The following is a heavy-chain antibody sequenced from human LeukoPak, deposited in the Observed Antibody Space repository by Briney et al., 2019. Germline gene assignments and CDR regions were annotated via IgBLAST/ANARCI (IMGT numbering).Heavy chain of an antibody. Sequence: GGSLRLSCAASGFTLSSNHLSWVRQAPGKGLEWVSVIYSGGSTYYADSVKGRFTISRDNSKNTLYLQMNSLRAEDTAVYYCARDIRSNYYDSSGYYPYWGQGTLVTVSS. J-gene: IGHJ4*02. CDR1: GFTLSSNH. V-gene: IGHV3-53*01. D-gene: IGHD3-22*01. CDR2: IYSGGST. CDR3: ARDIRSNYYDSSGYYPY.